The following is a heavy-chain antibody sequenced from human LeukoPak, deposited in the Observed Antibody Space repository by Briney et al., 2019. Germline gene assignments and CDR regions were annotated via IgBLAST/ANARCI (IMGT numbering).Heavy chain of an antibody. D-gene: IGHD1/OR15-1a*01. CDR1: GFTFTTYA. V-gene: IGHV3-23*01. Sequence: GGSLRLSCAASGFTFTTYAMSWVRQAPGRGLEWVSGSSGRGGNTYYADSVKGRFTISRDNSKNTLYLQMNSLTAEDTAVYYCARAGNIRFDYWGQGILVTVSS. J-gene: IGHJ4*02. CDR2: SSGRGGNT. CDR3: ARAGNIRFDY.